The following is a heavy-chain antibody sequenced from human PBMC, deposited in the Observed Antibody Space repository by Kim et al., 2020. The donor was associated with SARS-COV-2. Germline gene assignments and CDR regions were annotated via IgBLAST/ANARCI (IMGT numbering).Heavy chain of an antibody. V-gene: IGHV3-23*01. Sequence: GGSLRLSCAASGFTFSSYAMSWVRQAPGKGLEWVSAISGSGGSTYYADSVKGRFTISRDNSKNTLYLQMNSLRAEDTAVYYCAKGGLFEFTIFGVVIREYFQHWGQGTLVTVSS. CDR2: ISGSGGST. CDR3: AKGGLFEFTIFGVVIREYFQH. J-gene: IGHJ1*01. D-gene: IGHD3-3*01. CDR1: GFTFSSYA.